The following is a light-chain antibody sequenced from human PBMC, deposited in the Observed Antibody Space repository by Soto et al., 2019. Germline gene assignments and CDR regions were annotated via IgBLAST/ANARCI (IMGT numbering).Light chain of an antibody. CDR3: CSYAGSYTYV. CDR1: SSDVGSYNF. V-gene: IGLV2-23*02. CDR2: EVS. J-gene: IGLJ1*01. Sequence: QSALTQPASVSGSPGQSITISCTGTSSDVGSYNFVSWYQQHPGKAPKLMIYEVSKGPSGVSNGFSGSKSGNTASLTISGLQAEDEADYYCCSYAGSYTYVFGTGTKVTVL.